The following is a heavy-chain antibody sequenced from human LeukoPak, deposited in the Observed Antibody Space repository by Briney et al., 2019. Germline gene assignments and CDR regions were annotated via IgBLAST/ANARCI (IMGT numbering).Heavy chain of an antibody. CDR3: AKGGGSSWYGINWFDP. CDR1: GFTVSSNY. J-gene: IGHJ5*02. D-gene: IGHD6-13*01. CDR2: IYSGGST. V-gene: IGHV3-66*01. Sequence: GGSLRLSCAASGFTVSSNYMSWVRQAPGKGLEWVSVIYSGGSTYYADSVKGRFTISRDNSKNTLYLQMNSLRAEDTAVYYCAKGGGSSWYGINWFDPWGQGTLVTVSS.